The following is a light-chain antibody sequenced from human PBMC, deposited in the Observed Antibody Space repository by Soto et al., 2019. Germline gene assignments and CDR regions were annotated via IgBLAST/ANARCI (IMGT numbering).Light chain of an antibody. J-gene: IGKJ5*01. CDR3: QQYNSWPPIT. CDR1: ESVSSN. CDR2: GAS. Sequence: EFVMTQSPATLSVSPGERATLSCRASESVSSNLAWYQQRPGQAPRLVIYGASTRATGIPARFSGGGSGTEFTLTISSLQSEDFAVYYCQQYNSWPPITFGQGTRLET. V-gene: IGKV3-15*01.